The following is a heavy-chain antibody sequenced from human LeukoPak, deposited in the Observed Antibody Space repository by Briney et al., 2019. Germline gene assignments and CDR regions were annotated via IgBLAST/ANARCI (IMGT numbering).Heavy chain of an antibody. Sequence: GGSLRPSCAVSGITLSNYGMSWVRQAPGKGLQWVSVIYSGGKTYYTDSVKGRFTISRDNSKNTVYLQMNSLRAEDTAVYYCARPKHYDSSNYYRDDAFDIWGQGTMVTVSS. V-gene: IGHV3-66*02. CDR2: IYSGGKT. CDR1: GITLSNYG. CDR3: ARPKHYDSSNYYRDDAFDI. J-gene: IGHJ3*02. D-gene: IGHD3-22*01.